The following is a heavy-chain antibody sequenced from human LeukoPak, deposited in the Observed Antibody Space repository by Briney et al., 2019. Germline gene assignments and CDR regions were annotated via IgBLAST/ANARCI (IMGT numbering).Heavy chain of an antibody. J-gene: IGHJ4*02. CDR1: GGSVSRSPYY. CDR3: ALVGAISYYFDY. V-gene: IGHV4-39*07. Sequence: TSETLSLTCTVSGGSVSRSPYYWGWIRQPPGKGLEWIGNIYYSGSTYYNPSLKSRVTISVDTSKNQFSLKVTSVTAADTAVYYCALVGAISYYFDYWGQGTLVTVSS. CDR2: IYYSGST. D-gene: IGHD1-26*01.